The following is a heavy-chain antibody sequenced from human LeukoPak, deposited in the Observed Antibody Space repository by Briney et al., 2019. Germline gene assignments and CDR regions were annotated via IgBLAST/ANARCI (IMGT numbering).Heavy chain of an antibody. J-gene: IGHJ4*02. V-gene: IGHV3-66*01. CDR2: IYSGGST. D-gene: IGHD3-10*01. CDR1: GIIVSNNY. Sequence: PGGSLRLSCAASGIIVSNNYMSWVRQAPGKGLEWVSVIYSGGSTYYADSVKGRFTISRDNSKNTLYLQMNSLRAEDTAVYYCARSRSGSTPRAFDYWGQGTLVTVSS. CDR3: ARSRSGSTPRAFDY.